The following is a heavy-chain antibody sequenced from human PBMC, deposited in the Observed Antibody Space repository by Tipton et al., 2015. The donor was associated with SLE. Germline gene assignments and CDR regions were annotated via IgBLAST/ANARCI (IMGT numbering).Heavy chain of an antibody. J-gene: IGHJ4*02. CDR1: GYSISSDYY. D-gene: IGHD3-22*01. Sequence: TLSLTCGVSGYSISSDYYWAWIRQPPGKGLEWIGEIHHSGSTNYNPSLKSRVTISVDTSKDQFSLKLSSVTAADTAVYYCARGRITMKMWGQGTLVTVSS. CDR3: ARGRITMKM. V-gene: IGHV4-38-2*01. CDR2: IHHSGST.